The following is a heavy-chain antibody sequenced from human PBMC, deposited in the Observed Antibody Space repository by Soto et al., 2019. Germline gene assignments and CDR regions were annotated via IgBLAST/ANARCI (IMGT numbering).Heavy chain of an antibody. CDR2: ISSSSSYI. CDR1: GFTFSSYS. J-gene: IGHJ6*03. V-gene: IGHV3-21*01. D-gene: IGHD2-2*01. CDR3: ARDSHCSSTSCYAEATYYYYYYMDV. Sequence: GGSLRLSCAASGFTFSSYSMNWVRQAPGKGLEWVSSISSSSSYIYYADSVKGRFTISRDNAKNSLYLQMNSLRAEDTAVYYCARDSHCSSTSCYAEATYYYYYYMDVWGKGTTVTVSS.